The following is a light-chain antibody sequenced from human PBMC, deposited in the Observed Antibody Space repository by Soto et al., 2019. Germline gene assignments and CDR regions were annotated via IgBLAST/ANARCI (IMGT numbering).Light chain of an antibody. V-gene: IGLV3-27*01. J-gene: IGLJ2*01. CDR2: KES. Sequence: SYELTQPSSVSVSPGQTARITCSGDILAKKYARWIQQKPGQAPVLVIYKESERPSGIPDRFSGSSSGTTVTLTIRGAQVEDEADYYCYSAADNNLVFGGGTKVTVL. CDR1: ILAKKY. CDR3: YSAADNNLV.